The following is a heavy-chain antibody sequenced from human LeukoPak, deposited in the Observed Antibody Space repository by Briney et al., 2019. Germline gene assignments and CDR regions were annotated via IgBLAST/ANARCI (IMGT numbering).Heavy chain of an antibody. Sequence: GGSLRLSWAAAGFNFSGSAMHWVRQASGKGLEWVGVIRSSANSYATGYAASVRGRFTISREDSKNTAYLQMNSLKSEDTAVYYCAVAGSGYYYGLDVWGQGTTVTVSS. CDR1: GFNFSGSA. V-gene: IGHV3-73*01. J-gene: IGHJ6*02. D-gene: IGHD6-19*01. CDR3: AVAGSGYYYGLDV. CDR2: IRSSANSYAT.